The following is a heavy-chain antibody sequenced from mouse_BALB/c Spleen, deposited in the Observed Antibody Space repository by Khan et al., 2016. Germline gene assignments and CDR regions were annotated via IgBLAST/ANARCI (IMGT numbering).Heavy chain of an antibody. CDR3: ARNYFFDY. CDR1: GYSITSDYA. CDR2: ISYSGST. Sequence: EVQLQESGPGLVKPSQSLSLTCTVTGYSITSDYAWNWIRQFPGNKLEWMGYISYSGSTSYNPSLKSRISITRDTSKNQFFLQLNSVTTDDTATYYCARNYFFDYWGQGTTLTVSS. J-gene: IGHJ2*01. V-gene: IGHV3-2*02.